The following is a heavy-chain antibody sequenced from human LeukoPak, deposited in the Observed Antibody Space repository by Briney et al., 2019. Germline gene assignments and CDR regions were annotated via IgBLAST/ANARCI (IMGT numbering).Heavy chain of an antibody. CDR1: GFTFSSYG. V-gene: IGHV3-30*02. Sequence: GGSLRLSCAASGFTFSSYGMHWVRQAPGKGLEWVAFIRYDGSNKYYADSVKGRFTISRDNSKNTLYLQMKSLRAEDTAVYYCAKDPGFAYSEDYWGQGTLVTVSS. CDR2: IRYDGSNK. J-gene: IGHJ4*02. CDR3: AKDPGFAYSEDY. D-gene: IGHD3-3*01.